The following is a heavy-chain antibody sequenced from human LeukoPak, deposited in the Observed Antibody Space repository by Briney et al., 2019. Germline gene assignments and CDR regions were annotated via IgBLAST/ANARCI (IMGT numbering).Heavy chain of an antibody. CDR3: AKDRAQQLVLDF. V-gene: IGHV3-23*01. J-gene: IGHJ4*02. Sequence: GGSLRLSCAASGFTFSSYAMSWVRQAPGKGLGWVSAISGSGGSIHYADSVKGRLTISRDNSKNTLYLQMNSLRAEDTAVYYCAKDRAQQLVLDFWGQGTLVTVSS. CDR2: ISGSGGSI. D-gene: IGHD6-13*01. CDR1: GFTFSSYA.